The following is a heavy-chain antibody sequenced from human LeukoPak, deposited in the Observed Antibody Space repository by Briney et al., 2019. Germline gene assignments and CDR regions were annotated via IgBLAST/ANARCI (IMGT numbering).Heavy chain of an antibody. D-gene: IGHD6-19*01. Sequence: SETLSLTCAVYGGSFRGYYWSWIRQPPGKGLEWIGEINHSGSTNYNPSLKSRVTISVDTSKNQFSLKLSSVTAADTAVYYCARRPARYSSGWYAFDIWGQGTMVTVSS. J-gene: IGHJ3*02. CDR2: INHSGST. CDR1: GGSFRGYY. CDR3: ARRPARYSSGWYAFDI. V-gene: IGHV4-34*01.